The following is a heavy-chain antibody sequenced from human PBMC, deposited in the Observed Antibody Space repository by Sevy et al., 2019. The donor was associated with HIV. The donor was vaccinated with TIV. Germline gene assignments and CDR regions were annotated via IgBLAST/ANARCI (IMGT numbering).Heavy chain of an antibody. CDR1: GFTLSTHV. V-gene: IGHV3-30*03. CDR3: ARDPRLYGDNVEGFDS. D-gene: IGHD4-17*01. Sequence: GGSLRLSCEVSGFTLSTHVMHWVRQAPGKGPDWVAAISYDESTKYYADSVKGRFTISRDNSKNSLFLQMKSLTPEDTAVYYCARDPRLYGDNVEGFDSWGQGTLVTVSS. J-gene: IGHJ4*02. CDR2: ISYDESTK.